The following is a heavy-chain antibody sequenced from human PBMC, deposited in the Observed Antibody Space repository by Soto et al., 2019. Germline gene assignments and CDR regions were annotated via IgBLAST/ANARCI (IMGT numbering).Heavy chain of an antibody. CDR1: GGSVNGYY. D-gene: IGHD3-3*01. V-gene: IGHV4-34*01. CDR2: INHTGGT. CDR3: ATRITVFGLLIPPFDP. J-gene: IGHJ5*02. Sequence: SETLSLTCAVYGGSVNGYYWNWIRQPPGKGLEWIGEINHTGGTHYNPSLKSRVTMSVDTSKNQFSLRLSSVTAADTAIYYCATRITVFGLLIPPFDPWGQGTQVTRLL.